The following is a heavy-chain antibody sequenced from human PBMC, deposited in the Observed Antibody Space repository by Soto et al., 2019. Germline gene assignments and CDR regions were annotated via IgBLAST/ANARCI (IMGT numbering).Heavy chain of an antibody. CDR3: ARVGVGGDAFDI. CDR1: GYTFTSYY. D-gene: IGHD3-10*01. V-gene: IGHV1-46*03. J-gene: IGHJ3*02. CDR2: IDPSGGST. Sequence: QVQLVQSGAEVKKPGASVKVSCKASGYTFTSYYMHWVRQAPGQGLEWMGIIDPSGGSTSYAQKFQGRVTMTRDTSTSTVYMELSSLRSEDTAVYYCARVGVGGDAFDIWGQGTMVTVSS.